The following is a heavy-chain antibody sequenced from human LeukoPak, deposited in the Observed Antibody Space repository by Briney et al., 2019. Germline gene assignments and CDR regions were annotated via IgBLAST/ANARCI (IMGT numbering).Heavy chain of an antibody. V-gene: IGHV3-23*01. D-gene: IGHD3-10*01. CDR2: ISGIGGAS. CDR3: ARGGVDYYGSGTYYLMYYFDY. CDR1: GFTFDDYA. J-gene: IGHJ4*02. Sequence: GGSLRLSCAASGFTFDDYAMHWVRQAPGKGLEWVSGISGIGGASYYADSVKGRFTISRDDSHNTLYLQMNSLRAEDTAVYFCARGGVDYYGSGTYYLMYYFDYWGQGALVTVSS.